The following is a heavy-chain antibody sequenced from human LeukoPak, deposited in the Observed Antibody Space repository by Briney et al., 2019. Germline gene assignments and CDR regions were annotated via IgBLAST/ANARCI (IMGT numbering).Heavy chain of an antibody. CDR3: ARGMAATFYYYYYMDV. Sequence: ASVKVSCKASGYTFTSYSISWGRQGPRQGVERMGWISAYNGNTNYTQKLQGAFTMTTDTSTSTAYMELRSLRSDATAVYYCARGMAATFYYYYYMDVWGKGTTVTVSS. J-gene: IGHJ6*03. D-gene: IGHD2-15*01. V-gene: IGHV1-18*01. CDR1: GYTFTSYS. CDR2: ISAYNGNT.